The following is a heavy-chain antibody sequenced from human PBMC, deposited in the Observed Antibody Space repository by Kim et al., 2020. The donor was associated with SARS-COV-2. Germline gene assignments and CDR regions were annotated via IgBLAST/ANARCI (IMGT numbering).Heavy chain of an antibody. CDR2: ISGRSTRT. CDR1: GFSFSDYA. Sequence: GGSLRLSCAASGFSFSDYAMSWVRRAPGQGLQWVSTISGRSTRTFYADSVKGRFTISRDNSENTVYLEMNSLRAEDTAVYYCATSEARGVMFFDYWGQGTLVTVSS. V-gene: IGHV3-23*01. J-gene: IGHJ4*02. CDR3: ATSEARGVMFFDY. D-gene: IGHD3-10*01.